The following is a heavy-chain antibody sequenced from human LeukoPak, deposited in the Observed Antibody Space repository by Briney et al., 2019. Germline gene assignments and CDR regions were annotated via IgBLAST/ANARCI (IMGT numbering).Heavy chain of an antibody. CDR3: AKFRAVEIEKYYFGQ. D-gene: IGHD5-24*01. CDR2: ISGSGGMT. CDR1: GFTFRTYA. Sequence: GGSLRLSCVASGFTFRTYAMSWVRRAPGKGLEWVSGISGSGGMTWYADSVKGRFTISRDNSKNTVYLQLNSLRAEDTAFYYCAKFRAVEIEKYYFGQWGQGTLVTVSS. J-gene: IGHJ4*02. V-gene: IGHV3-23*01.